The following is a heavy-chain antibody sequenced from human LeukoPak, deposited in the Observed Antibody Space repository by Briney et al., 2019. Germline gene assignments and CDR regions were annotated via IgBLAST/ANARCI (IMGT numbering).Heavy chain of an antibody. D-gene: IGHD4-23*01. CDR1: GYMFTGYY. V-gene: IGHV1-2*02. Sequence: ASVKASCKASGYMFTGYYTHWVRQAPGQGLEWMGWINPNSGGTNYAQKFQGRVTMTRDTSISTAYMELSRLRSDDTAVYYCATHDYGGNGLDPWGQGTLVTVSS. J-gene: IGHJ5*02. CDR2: INPNSGGT. CDR3: ATHDYGGNGLDP.